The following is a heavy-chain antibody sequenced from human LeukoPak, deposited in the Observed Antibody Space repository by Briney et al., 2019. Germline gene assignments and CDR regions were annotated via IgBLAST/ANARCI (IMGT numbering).Heavy chain of an antibody. CDR1: GGTFSSYA. J-gene: IGHJ5*02. CDR3: ARADPQLISWWFDP. D-gene: IGHD2-15*01. Sequence: SVKVSCKASGGTFSSYAISWVRQVPGQGLEWMGRIIPIFGTANYAQKFQGRVTITADKSTSTAYMELSSLRSEDTAMYYCARADPQLISWWFDPWGQGTLVTVSS. CDR2: IIPIFGTA. V-gene: IGHV1-69*06.